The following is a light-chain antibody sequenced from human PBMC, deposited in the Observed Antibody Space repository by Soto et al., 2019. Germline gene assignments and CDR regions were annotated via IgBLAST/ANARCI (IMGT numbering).Light chain of an antibody. Sequence: DIQLTQSPSFLSASVGDRVTITCRASQGISSYLAWYQQKPGKAPKLLIYPASTLQSGVPSRFSGSGSGTEFTLTISSQQPEDFATYYCQQLNSYLTWTFGQGTKV. CDR3: QQLNSYLTWT. J-gene: IGKJ1*01. CDR1: QGISSY. CDR2: PAS. V-gene: IGKV1-9*01.